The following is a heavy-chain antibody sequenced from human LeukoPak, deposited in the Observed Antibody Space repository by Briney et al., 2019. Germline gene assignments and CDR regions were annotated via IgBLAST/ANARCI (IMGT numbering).Heavy chain of an antibody. CDR3: AQDQGYYGSGSYKEFFRH. Sequence: PGGSLRLSWAASGFTFSSYAMSWVRQAPGKGLEWVSAISGHGDGTYYADSVKGRFTISRDNSKNTVYLQMNSLRPEDTAVYYCAQDQGYYGSGSYKEFFRHWGQGTLVTVSS. CDR2: ISGHGDGT. V-gene: IGHV3-23*01. D-gene: IGHD3-10*01. J-gene: IGHJ1*01. CDR1: GFTFSSYA.